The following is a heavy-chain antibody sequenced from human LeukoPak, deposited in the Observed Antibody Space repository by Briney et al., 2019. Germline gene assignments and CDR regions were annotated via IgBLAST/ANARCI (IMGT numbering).Heavy chain of an antibody. CDR1: GFTFSSYW. Sequence: GGSPRLSCAASGFTFSSYWMHWVRQAPGKGLVWVSRINSDGSSTSYADSVKGRFTISRDNAKNTLYLQMNSLRAEDTAVYYCARGGWRGSSSGWFAGLSYFDYWGQGTLVTVSS. J-gene: IGHJ4*02. D-gene: IGHD6-19*01. V-gene: IGHV3-74*01. CDR3: ARGGWRGSSSGWFAGLSYFDY. CDR2: INSDGSST.